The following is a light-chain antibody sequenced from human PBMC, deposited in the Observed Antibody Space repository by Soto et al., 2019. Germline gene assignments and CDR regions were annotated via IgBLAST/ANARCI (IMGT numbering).Light chain of an antibody. CDR3: LQYGSSPWT. V-gene: IGKV3-20*01. Sequence: EIVLTQSPGTLSLSPGERATLSCRASQSVSSNYLAWYQQKPGQAPRLLMYVVSSRATGIRDRFSGSGSGTDFTLTISRLEAEDFAVYYCLQYGSSPWTFGQGTKVEIK. CDR1: QSVSSNY. CDR2: VVS. J-gene: IGKJ1*01.